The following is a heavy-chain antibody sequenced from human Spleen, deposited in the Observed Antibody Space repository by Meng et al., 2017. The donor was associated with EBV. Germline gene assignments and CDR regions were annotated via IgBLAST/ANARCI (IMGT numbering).Heavy chain of an antibody. V-gene: IGHV4-34*01. CDR2: VNHNGNT. CDR3: ARGSYYYDGDALGAY. D-gene: IGHD3-22*01. J-gene: IGHJ4*02. Sequence: VSLHRWGAGLLKPPRTLSLTCAVYGGSFRGWYWTWIRQPPGKGLEWIGEVNHNGNTNYNPSLKSRVTISVDTSENQFSLKLSSVTAADTAVYYCARGSYYYDGDALGAYWGQGTLVTVFS. CDR1: GGSFRGWY.